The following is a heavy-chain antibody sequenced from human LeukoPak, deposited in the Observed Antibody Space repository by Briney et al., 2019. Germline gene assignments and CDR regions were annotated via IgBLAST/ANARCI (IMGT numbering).Heavy chain of an antibody. CDR1: GGSISSYY. Sequence: PSETLSLTCTVSGGSISSYYWSWIRQPPGKGLEWIGYIYYSGSTNYNPSLKSRVTISVDTSKNQFSLKLSSVTAADTAVYYCARAPSLDQYYYTEGGYFDYWGQGTLVTVSS. J-gene: IGHJ4*02. D-gene: IGHD3-10*01. V-gene: IGHV4-59*01. CDR3: ARAPSLDQYYYTEGGYFDY. CDR2: IYYSGST.